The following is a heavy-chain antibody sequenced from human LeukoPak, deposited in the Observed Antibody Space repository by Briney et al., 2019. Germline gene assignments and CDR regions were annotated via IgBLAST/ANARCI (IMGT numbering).Heavy chain of an antibody. CDR1: GFTFSSYA. CDR2: ISGGGGST. CDR3: AKTGNSRFDY. Sequence: PGGSLRLSCGASGFTFSSYAMSWVRQAPGKGLEWVSAISGGGGSTYYGDSVKGRFTISRDNSKNTLYLQMNSLRAEDTAVYYCAKTGNSRFDYWGQGTLVTVSS. D-gene: IGHD4-23*01. J-gene: IGHJ4*02. V-gene: IGHV3-23*01.